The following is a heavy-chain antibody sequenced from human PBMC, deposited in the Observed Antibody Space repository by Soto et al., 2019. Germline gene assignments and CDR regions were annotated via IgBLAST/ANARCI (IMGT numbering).Heavy chain of an antibody. Sequence: HPGGSLRLSCAASGFTFSSYWMHWVRQAPGKGPVWVSHINIDGTGTTYADSVKGRFTVSRDNAKNTLYLQMNSLRAEDTAVYYCARDKSITMVPDYWGQGT. CDR2: INIDGTGT. CDR1: GFTFSSYW. J-gene: IGHJ4*02. D-gene: IGHD3-10*01. CDR3: ARDKSITMVPDY. V-gene: IGHV3-74*01.